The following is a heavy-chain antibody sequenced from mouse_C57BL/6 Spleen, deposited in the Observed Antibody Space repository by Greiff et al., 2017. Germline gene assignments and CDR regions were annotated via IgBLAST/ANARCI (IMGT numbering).Heavy chain of an antibody. CDR2: IYPGSGST. J-gene: IGHJ1*03. CDR1: GYTFTSYW. CDR3: ARSDGYYRYFDV. V-gene: IGHV1-55*01. Sequence: QVQLKQPGAELVKPGASVKMSCKASGYTFTSYWITWVKQRPGQGLEWIGDIYPGSGSTNYNEKFKSKATLTVDTSSSTAYMQLSSLTSEDSAVYYCARSDGYYRYFDVWGTGTTVTVSS. D-gene: IGHD2-3*01.